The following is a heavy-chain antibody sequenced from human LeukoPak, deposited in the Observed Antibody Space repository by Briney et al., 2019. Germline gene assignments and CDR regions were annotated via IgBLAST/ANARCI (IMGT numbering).Heavy chain of an antibody. CDR3: ARDEGAPIAAANV. V-gene: IGHV1-18*01. Sequence: ASVKVSCKASGYNFTSYTISWVRQAPGEGLEWMGWISAYNGNTDYGQKLQGRVTMTTDTPTSTAYMELRSPRPDDTAVYYCARDEGAPIAAANVWGRGTMVTVSS. CDR1: GYNFTSYT. CDR2: ISAYNGNT. J-gene: IGHJ3*01. D-gene: IGHD6-13*01.